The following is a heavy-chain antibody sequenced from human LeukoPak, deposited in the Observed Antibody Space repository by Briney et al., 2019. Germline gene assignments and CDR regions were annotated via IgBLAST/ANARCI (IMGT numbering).Heavy chain of an antibody. CDR3: ARGRGQQLIFDY. Sequence: PGGSLRLSCAASGFTFSSYAMSWVRQAPGKGLEWVSAISGSGGSTYYADSVKGRFTISRDNSKNTLYLQMNSLRAEDTALYYCARGRGQQLIFDYWGQGTLVTVSS. V-gene: IGHV3-23*01. CDR1: GFTFSSYA. D-gene: IGHD6-13*01. CDR2: ISGSGGST. J-gene: IGHJ4*02.